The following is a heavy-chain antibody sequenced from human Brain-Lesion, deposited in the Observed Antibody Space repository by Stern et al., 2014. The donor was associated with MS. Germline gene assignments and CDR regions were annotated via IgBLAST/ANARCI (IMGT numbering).Heavy chain of an antibody. CDR1: GFSLRTDGVG. CDR3: AHRRPHYASWDNGDFDY. J-gene: IGHJ4*02. V-gene: IGHV2-5*02. Sequence: QVNLKESGPALVTPTQTLTLTCTFSGFSLRTDGVGVGWVRPPPGQALESLALIYWDNDKRYSPSLRSRLTITKDTSRNQVVLTMTNMDPVDTATYYCAHRRPHYASWDNGDFDYWGQGALVTVSS. D-gene: IGHD3-3*01. CDR2: IYWDNDK.